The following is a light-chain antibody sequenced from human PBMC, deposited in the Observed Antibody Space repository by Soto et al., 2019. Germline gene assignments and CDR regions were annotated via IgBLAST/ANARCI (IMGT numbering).Light chain of an antibody. J-gene: IGLJ1*01. Sequence: QSALTQPASVSGSPGQSITISCTGTSSDVGGYNYVSWYQQHPGKAPKLMIYEVSNRPSGGSNRFSGSKSGNTASLTISGVQAEDEADYYCSSYTSSSTYVFGTGTKLTVL. CDR3: SSYTSSSTYV. V-gene: IGLV2-14*01. CDR2: EVS. CDR1: SSDVGGYNY.